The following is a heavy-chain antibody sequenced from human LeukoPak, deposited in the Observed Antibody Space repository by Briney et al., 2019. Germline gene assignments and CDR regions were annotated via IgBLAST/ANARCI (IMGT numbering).Heavy chain of an antibody. CDR3: ARDLFGIAVAGSQGYYYGMDV. D-gene: IGHD6-19*01. CDR2: ISAYNGNT. V-gene: IGHV1-18*01. Sequence: ASVKVSCKASGYTFTSYGISWVRQAPGQGLEWMGWISAYNGNTYYAQKLQGRVTMTTDTSTSTAYMELRSLRSDDTAVYYCARDLFGIAVAGSQGYYYGMDVWGQGTTVTVSS. CDR1: GYTFTSYG. J-gene: IGHJ6*02.